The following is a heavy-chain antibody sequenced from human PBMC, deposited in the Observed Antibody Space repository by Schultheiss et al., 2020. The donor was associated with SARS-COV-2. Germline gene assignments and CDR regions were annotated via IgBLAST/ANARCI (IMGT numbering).Heavy chain of an antibody. V-gene: IGHV3-21*01. D-gene: IGHD3-10*01. CDR3: ARVSYYGSGSRIPPFYYGMDV. CDR1: GFTFSDYG. CDR2: ISGSGGGT. Sequence: GGSLRLSCAASGFTFSDYGMHWVRQTPGQGLDWVSAISGSGGGTYYADSVKGRFTISRDNAKNSLYLQMNSLRAEDTAVYYCARVSYYGSGSRIPPFYYGMDVWGQGTTVTVSS. J-gene: IGHJ6*02.